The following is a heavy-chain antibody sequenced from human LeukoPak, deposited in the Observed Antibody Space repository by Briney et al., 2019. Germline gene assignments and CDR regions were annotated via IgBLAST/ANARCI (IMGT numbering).Heavy chain of an antibody. D-gene: IGHD3-9*01. J-gene: IGHJ6*02. Sequence: GGSLRLSCAASGFTFSSYSMNWVRQAPGKELEWVSSISSSSSYIYYADSVKGRFTISRDNAKNSLYLQMNSLRAEDTAVYYCARDPPDDILTTYGMDVWGQGTTVTVSS. CDR2: ISSSSSYI. V-gene: IGHV3-21*01. CDR3: ARDPPDDILTTYGMDV. CDR1: GFTFSSYS.